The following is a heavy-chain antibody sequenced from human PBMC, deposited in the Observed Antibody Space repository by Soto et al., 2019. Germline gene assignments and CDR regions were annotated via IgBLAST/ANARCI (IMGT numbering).Heavy chain of an antibody. J-gene: IGHJ6*02. CDR2: FDPEDGET. CDR3: ATGLPVVVAATWYYYGMDV. D-gene: IGHD2-15*01. Sequence: ASVKVSCKVSGYTLTELSMHWVRQAPGKGLEWMGGFDPEDGETIYAQKFQGRVTMTEDTSTDTAYMELSSLRSEDTAVYYCATGLPVVVAATWYYYGMDVWGQGTTVTVSS. V-gene: IGHV1-24*01. CDR1: GYTLTELS.